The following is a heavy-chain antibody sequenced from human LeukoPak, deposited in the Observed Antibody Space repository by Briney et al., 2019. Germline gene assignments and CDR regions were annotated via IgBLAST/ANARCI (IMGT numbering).Heavy chain of an antibody. Sequence: SETLSLTCAVYGGSFSGYYWSWIRQPPGKGLEWIGEINHSGSTNYNPSLKSRVTISVDTSKNQFSLKLSSVTAADTAVYYCARGRGSFKDPLGGWGQGTLVTVSS. V-gene: IGHV4-34*01. CDR3: ARGRGSFKDPLGG. J-gene: IGHJ4*02. CDR2: INHSGST. CDR1: GGSFSGYY. D-gene: IGHD1-26*01.